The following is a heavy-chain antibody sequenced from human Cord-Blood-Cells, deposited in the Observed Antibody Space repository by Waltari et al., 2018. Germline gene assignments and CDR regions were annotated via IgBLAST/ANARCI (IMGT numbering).Heavy chain of an antibody. CDR2: IYYSGST. CDR3: ARENRYSSSWYRQYYFDY. CDR1: GGSVSSGSYY. J-gene: IGHJ4*02. V-gene: IGHV4-61*01. D-gene: IGHD6-13*01. Sequence: QVQLQESGPGLVKPSETLSLTCTVSGGSVSSGSYYWSWIRQPPGKGLEWIGYIYYSGSTNYNPSLKSRVTISVDTSKNQFSLKLSSVTAADTAVYYCARENRYSSSWYRQYYFDYWGQGTLVTVSS.